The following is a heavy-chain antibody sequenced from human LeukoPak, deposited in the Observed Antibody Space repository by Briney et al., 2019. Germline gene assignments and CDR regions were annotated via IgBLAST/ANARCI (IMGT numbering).Heavy chain of an antibody. CDR3: ARQRGGYSYASPEYYFDY. V-gene: IGHV1-69*13. CDR1: GGTFSSYA. J-gene: IGHJ4*02. Sequence: SVKVSCKASGGTFSSYAISWVRQAPGQGLEWMGGIIPIFGTANYAQKFQGRVTITADESTSSAYMELSSLRSEDTAVYYCARQRGGYSYASPEYYFDYWGQGTLVTVSS. CDR2: IIPIFGTA. D-gene: IGHD5-18*01.